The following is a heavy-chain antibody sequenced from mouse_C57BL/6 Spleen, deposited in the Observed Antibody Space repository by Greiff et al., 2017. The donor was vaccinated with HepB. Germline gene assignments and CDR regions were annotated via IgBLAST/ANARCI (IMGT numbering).Heavy chain of an antibody. V-gene: IGHV1-82*01. D-gene: IGHD2-3*01. Sequence: QVHVKQSGPELVKPGASVKISCKASGYAFSSSWMNWVKQRPGKGLEWIGRIYPGDGDTNYNGKFKGKATLTADKSSSTAYMQLSSLTSEDSAVYFCARWGDGYYGGFAYWGQGTLVTVSA. CDR3: ARWGDGYYGGFAY. CDR2: IYPGDGDT. J-gene: IGHJ3*01. CDR1: GYAFSSSW.